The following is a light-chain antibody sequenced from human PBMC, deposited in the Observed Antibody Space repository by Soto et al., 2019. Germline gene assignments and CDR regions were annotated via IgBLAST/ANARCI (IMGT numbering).Light chain of an antibody. CDR3: HQYGTSPQT. V-gene: IGKV3-20*01. CDR1: QSVGNNF. J-gene: IGKJ1*01. Sequence: ETVMSQSPDTLSLSQGERATLSCRASQSVGNNFLAWYQQKPGQAPTLLIYDASSRASGLPDRFSGSGSETDFTLTVSRLELEDFAVYFCHQYGTSPQTFGQGTKVDIK. CDR2: DAS.